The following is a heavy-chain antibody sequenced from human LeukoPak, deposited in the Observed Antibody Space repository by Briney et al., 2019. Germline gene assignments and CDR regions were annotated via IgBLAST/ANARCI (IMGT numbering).Heavy chain of an antibody. CDR1: GFTFRDYY. Sequence: GGSLRLSCAASGFTFRDYYMSWIRQAPGKGLEWVSYISSSGSAIFYADSVKGRFTISRDNAKNSLYLQMNSLRAEDTAVYYCAELGITMIGGVWGKGTTVTISS. D-gene: IGHD3-10*02. V-gene: IGHV3-11*04. CDR3: AELGITMIGGV. J-gene: IGHJ6*04. CDR2: ISSSGSAI.